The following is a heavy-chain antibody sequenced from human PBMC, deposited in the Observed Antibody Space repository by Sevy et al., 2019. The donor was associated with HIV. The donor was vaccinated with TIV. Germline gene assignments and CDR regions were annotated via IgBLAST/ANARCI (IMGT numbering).Heavy chain of an antibody. V-gene: IGHV3-30-3*01. CDR3: ARDTLQWLDGTNDLDY. CDR2: ISYDGSNK. J-gene: IGHJ4*02. CDR1: GFTFSSYA. Sequence: GESLKISCAASGFTFSSYAMHWVRQAPGKGLEWVAVISYDGSNKYYADSVKGRFTISRDNSKNTLYLQMNSLRAEDTAVYYCARDTLQWLDGTNDLDYWGQGTLVTVSS. D-gene: IGHD6-19*01.